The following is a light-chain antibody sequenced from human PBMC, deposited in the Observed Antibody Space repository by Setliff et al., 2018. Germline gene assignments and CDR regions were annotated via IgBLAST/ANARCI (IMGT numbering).Light chain of an antibody. V-gene: IGLV1-44*01. CDR2: SNN. Sequence: QSALTQPPSASGTPGQRITISCSGGTSNIGSNPVNWYQQLPGTAPKLLIYSNNQRPSGVPDRFSGSKSGTSASLAVSGLQSEDEADFYCEAWDDSLNGYVFGSGTKVTLL. CDR1: TSNIGSNP. CDR3: EAWDDSLNGYV. J-gene: IGLJ1*01.